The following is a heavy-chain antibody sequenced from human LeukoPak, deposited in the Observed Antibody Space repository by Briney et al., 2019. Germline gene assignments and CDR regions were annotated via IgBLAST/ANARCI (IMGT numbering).Heavy chain of an antibody. V-gene: IGHV4-61*02. CDR2: IYSTGST. CDR1: GGSISSSSYY. J-gene: IGHJ4*02. D-gene: IGHD6-13*01. Sequence: SETLSLTCTVSGGSISSSSYYWSWIRQSAGKGLEWIGRIYSTGSTFYNPSLKSRVTMSVDTSKTQFSLKLTSVTAADTAVYYCARGSRYSGSWGAFDYWGQGTPVTVSS. CDR3: ARGSRYSGSWGAFDY.